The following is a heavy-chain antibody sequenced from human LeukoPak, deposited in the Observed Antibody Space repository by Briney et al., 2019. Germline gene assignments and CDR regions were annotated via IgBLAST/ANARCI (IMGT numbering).Heavy chain of an antibody. CDR1: GFTFSSYA. CDR2: ISGSGGST. V-gene: IGHV3-23*01. J-gene: IGHJ6*02. Sequence: GGSLRLSCAASGFTFSSYAMSWVRQAPGKGLEWVSAISGSGGSTYYADSVKGRFTISRDNSKNTLYLQMNSLRAEDTAVYYCAKAAPYCSGGSCYGSYYYYGMDVWGQGTTVTASS. CDR3: AKAAPYCSGGSCYGSYYYYGMDV. D-gene: IGHD2-15*01.